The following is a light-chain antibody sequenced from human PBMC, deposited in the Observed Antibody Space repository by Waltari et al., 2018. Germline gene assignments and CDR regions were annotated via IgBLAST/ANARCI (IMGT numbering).Light chain of an antibody. Sequence: QTVVTQEPSFSVSPGGTVTLTCGLSSGSVSPSYYTSWYQQTPGQAPRTLISSTSTHSSGVPNRFSGSILGNKAALTITGAQADDECDYYCVLYMGGGILVFGGGTKLTVL. CDR1: SGSVSPSYY. J-gene: IGLJ2*01. CDR2: STS. CDR3: VLYMGGGILV. V-gene: IGLV8-61*01.